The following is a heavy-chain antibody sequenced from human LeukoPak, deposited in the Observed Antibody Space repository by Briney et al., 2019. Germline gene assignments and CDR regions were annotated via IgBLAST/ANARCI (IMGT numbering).Heavy chain of an antibody. Sequence: GGSLRLSGAASGFTFCNAWRKWVRQAPGKGLEWGGRIKSKTDGGTTDYAAPVKGRFHLSRDDSKNTLYLQMSSLKPEETAVYYCTTRISHSGQGTLVTVSS. V-gene: IGHV3-15*01. J-gene: IGHJ4*02. CDR1: GFTFCNAW. CDR3: TTRISH. D-gene: IGHD2/OR15-2a*01. CDR2: IKSKTDGGTT.